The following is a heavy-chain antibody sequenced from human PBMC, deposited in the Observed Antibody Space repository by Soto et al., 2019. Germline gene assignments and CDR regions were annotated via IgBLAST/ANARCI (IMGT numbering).Heavy chain of an antibody. CDR2: IYPGDSDT. D-gene: IGHD3-10*01. J-gene: IGHJ6*02. CDR3: AREAYYYGSGSYYKGGYYGMDV. CDR1: GYSFTSYW. V-gene: IGHV5-51*01. Sequence: GESLKISCKGSGYSFTSYWIGWVRQMPGRGLEWMGIIYPGDSDTRYSPSFQGQVTISADKSISTAYLQWGSLKASDTAMYYCAREAYYYGSGSYYKGGYYGMDVWGQGTTVTVSS.